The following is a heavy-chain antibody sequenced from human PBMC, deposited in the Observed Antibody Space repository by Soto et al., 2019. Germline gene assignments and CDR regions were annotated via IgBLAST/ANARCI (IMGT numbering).Heavy chain of an antibody. CDR1: GLTFRSYS. CDR2: ISSSISYI. D-gene: IGHD4-17*01. Sequence: TGGSLRLSCAASGLTFRSYSMNWVRQAPGKGLEWVSSISSSISYIYYADSVKGRFTISRDNAKNSLYLQMNSLRVEDTAVFYCARGGADYGGNVTSYYGMDVWGQGTTVTVSS. CDR3: ARGGADYGGNVTSYYGMDV. J-gene: IGHJ6*02. V-gene: IGHV3-21*01.